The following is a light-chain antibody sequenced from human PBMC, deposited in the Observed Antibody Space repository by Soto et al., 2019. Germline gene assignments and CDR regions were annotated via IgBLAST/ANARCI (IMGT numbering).Light chain of an antibody. CDR1: QSIRHL. CDR2: AAS. Sequence: IQMTQYPSSLSASVGDRFTITCRSSQSIRHLVDWYQKKPGKAPELLIYAASTLQSGVPSRFSGSGSGTDFTLTINSLQPEDFADYYWQQCYSTPLTFGGGTKVDIK. V-gene: IGKV1-39*01. J-gene: IGKJ4*01. CDR3: QQCYSTPLT.